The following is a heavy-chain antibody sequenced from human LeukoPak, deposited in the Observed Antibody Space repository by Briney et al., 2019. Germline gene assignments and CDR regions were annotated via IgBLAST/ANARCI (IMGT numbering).Heavy chain of an antibody. CDR2: IYYSGSI. CDR1: GDSISSHY. V-gene: IGHV4-59*11. Sequence: SSETLSLTCTVSGDSISSHYWSWIRQPPGKGLEWIGYIYYSGSINYNSSLKSRVTISVDTSKNQFSLKLNSVTAADTAVYYCAREGWDYGDYGDAFDIWGQGTMVTVSS. CDR3: AREGWDYGDYGDAFDI. J-gene: IGHJ3*02. D-gene: IGHD4-17*01.